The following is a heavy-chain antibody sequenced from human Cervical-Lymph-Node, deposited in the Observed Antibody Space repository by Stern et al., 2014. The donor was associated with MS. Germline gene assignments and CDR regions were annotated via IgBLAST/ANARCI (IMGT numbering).Heavy chain of an antibody. D-gene: IGHD3/OR15-3a*01. CDR3: ASGTGSKRPTGDY. J-gene: IGHJ4*02. CDR2: INPSGASA. V-gene: IGHV1-46*01. Sequence: VQLVESGGEVKQPGASVKVSCTASGYTFTSHYMHWVRQAPGQGLEWVGIINPSGASARYAHKLQGRVTMPRDTSTSTVYMDMSSLRSEDTAVYDCASGTGSKRPTGDYWGQGTLVTVSS. CDR1: GYTFTSHY.